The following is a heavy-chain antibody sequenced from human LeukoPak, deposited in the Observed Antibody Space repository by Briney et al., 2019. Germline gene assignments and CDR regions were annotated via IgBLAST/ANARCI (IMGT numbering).Heavy chain of an antibody. V-gene: IGHV7-4-1*02. CDR2: INTNTGNP. D-gene: IGHD3-22*01. CDR1: GYTFTGYY. J-gene: IGHJ4*02. CDR3: ARVFGYYDSSGYYQYYFDY. Sequence: ASVEVSCKASGYTFTGYYMHWVRQAPGQGLEWMGWINTNTGNPTYAQGFTGRFVFSLDTSVSTAYLQISSLKAEDTAVYYCARVFGYYDSSGYYQYYFDYWGQGTLVTVSS.